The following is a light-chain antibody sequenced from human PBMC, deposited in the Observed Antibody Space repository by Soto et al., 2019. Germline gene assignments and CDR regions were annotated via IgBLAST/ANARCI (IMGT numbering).Light chain of an antibody. Sequence: DIQMTQSPSSLSASLGDRVTITCRASQGIGNYLAWYQLQPGKVPKLLIYAESTLQSGVPSRFSGSGSGTDFTLTISSLQPEDVATYFCQKYNSAPRTFGQGTKVEI. CDR1: QGIGNY. J-gene: IGKJ1*01. V-gene: IGKV1-27*01. CDR3: QKYNSAPRT. CDR2: AES.